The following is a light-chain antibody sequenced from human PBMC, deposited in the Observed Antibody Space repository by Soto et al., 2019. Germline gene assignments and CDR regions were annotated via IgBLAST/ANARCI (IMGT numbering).Light chain of an antibody. CDR1: SSDVGGYNH. J-gene: IGLJ2*01. CDR3: CSYTSLSTVV. V-gene: IGLV2-14*01. CDR2: AVS. Sequence: QSVLTQPASMSGSPGQSITISCTGTSSDVGGYNHVSWYQHSPGKAPKLILFAVSDRPSGVSHRFSGSKSGNTASLTISGLLADDEADYYCCSYTSLSTVVFGGGTKLHRP.